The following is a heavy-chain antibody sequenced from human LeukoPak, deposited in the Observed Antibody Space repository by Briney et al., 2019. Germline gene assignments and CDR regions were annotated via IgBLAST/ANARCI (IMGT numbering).Heavy chain of an antibody. J-gene: IGHJ3*02. D-gene: IGHD3-22*01. CDR3: ARVRITMIVADAFDI. CDR2: ISAYNGNT. Sequence: ASVKVSCKASGYTFTSYGISWVRQAPGQGLEWMGWISAYNGNTNYAQKLQGRVTMTTDTSTSTAYMELRSLRSDDTAVYYCARVRITMIVADAFDIWGQGTMVTVSS. V-gene: IGHV1-18*01. CDR1: GYTFTSYG.